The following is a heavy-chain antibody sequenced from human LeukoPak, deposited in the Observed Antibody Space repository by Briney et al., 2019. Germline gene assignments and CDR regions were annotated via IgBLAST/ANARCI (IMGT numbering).Heavy chain of an antibody. Sequence: SSETLSLTCTVSGYSISSGYYWGWIRQPPGKGLEWIGSIYHSGSTYYNPSLKSRVTISVDTSKNQFSLKLSSVTAADTAVYYCARELGFLEGARLERWFDPWGQGTLVTVSS. CDR3: ARELGFLEGARLERWFDP. CDR1: GYSISSGYY. J-gene: IGHJ5*02. V-gene: IGHV4-38-2*02. CDR2: IYHSGST. D-gene: IGHD3-3*02.